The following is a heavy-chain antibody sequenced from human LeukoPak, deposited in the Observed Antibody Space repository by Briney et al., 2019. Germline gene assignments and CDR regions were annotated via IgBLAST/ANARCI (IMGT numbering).Heavy chain of an antibody. CDR3: TRYSRLMIGGFMGLNWFPP. Sequence: GASVKVSCKASGGTFSSYAISWVRQAPGQGLEWMGRIIPIFGTANYAQKFQGRVTITTDESTSTAYMELSSLRSEDTAVYYCTRYSRLMIGGFMGLNWFPPGGQETPVTVPS. V-gene: IGHV1-69*05. CDR1: GGTFSSYA. J-gene: IGHJ5*02. CDR2: IIPIFGTA. D-gene: IGHD3-16*01.